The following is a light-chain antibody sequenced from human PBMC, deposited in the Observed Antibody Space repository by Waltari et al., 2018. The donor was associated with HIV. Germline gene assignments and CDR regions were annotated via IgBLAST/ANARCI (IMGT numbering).Light chain of an antibody. J-gene: IGLJ3*02. CDR3: LIWHSSAWV. CDR2: DKADSDN. CDR1: SGINVGTYT. V-gene: IGLV5-45*01. Sequence: QAVLTQPASLSASPGASASLTCTLHSGINVGTYTIYWYQQKPGSPPPFLLSDKADSDNQQGSGVPSRFSGSKDASANAGILLISVLQSEDEADYYCLIWHSSAWVFGGGTKLTVL.